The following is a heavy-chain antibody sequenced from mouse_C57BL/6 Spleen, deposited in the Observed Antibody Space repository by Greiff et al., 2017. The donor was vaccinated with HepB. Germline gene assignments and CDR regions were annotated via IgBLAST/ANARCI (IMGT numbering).Heavy chain of an antibody. CDR1: GFTFSSYG. Sequence: EVKLVESGGDLVKPGGSLKLSCAASGFTFSSYGMSWVRQTPDKRLEWVATISSGGSYTYYPDSVKGRFTISRDNAKNTLYLQMSRLKSEDTAMYYCARRSDYYGRSPHYYAMDYWGQGTSVTVSS. CDR2: ISSGGSYT. V-gene: IGHV5-6*02. D-gene: IGHD1-1*01. J-gene: IGHJ4*01. CDR3: ARRSDYYGRSPHYYAMDY.